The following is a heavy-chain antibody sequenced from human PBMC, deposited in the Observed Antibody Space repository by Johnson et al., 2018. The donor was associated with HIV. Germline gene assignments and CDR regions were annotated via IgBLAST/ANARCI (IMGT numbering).Heavy chain of an antibody. V-gene: IGHV3-7*05. CDR3: ARVSAYSYGWVSPAFDI. D-gene: IGHD5-18*01. CDR1: GFTFSSYW. CDR2: IKQDGSEK. Sequence: EVQVVEYGGGLVQPGGSLRLSCAASGFTFSSYWMSWVRQAPGKGLEWVANIKQDGSEKYYVDSVKGRFTISRDNAKNSLYLQMNSLRAEDTAVYYCARVSAYSYGWVSPAFDIWGQGTMVTVSS. J-gene: IGHJ3*02.